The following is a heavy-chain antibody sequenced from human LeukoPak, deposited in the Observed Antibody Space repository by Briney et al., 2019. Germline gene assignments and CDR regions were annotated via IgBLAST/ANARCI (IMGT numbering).Heavy chain of an antibody. Sequence: PGGSLRLSCAASGLTVSSNYMSWVRQAPGKGLEWVSVIYSGGSTYYADSVKGRFTISRDNSKNTLYLQMNSLRAEDTAVYYCARDPPYYYDSSGYYLGYWGQGTLVTVSS. D-gene: IGHD3-22*01. V-gene: IGHV3-66*01. CDR1: GLTVSSNY. CDR2: IYSGGST. CDR3: ARDPPYYYDSSGYYLGY. J-gene: IGHJ4*02.